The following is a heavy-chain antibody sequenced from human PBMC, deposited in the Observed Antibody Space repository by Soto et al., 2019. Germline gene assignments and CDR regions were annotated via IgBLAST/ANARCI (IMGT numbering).Heavy chain of an antibody. J-gene: IGHJ5*02. CDR1: GYTFTSYY. V-gene: IGHV1-46*01. CDR2: INPSGGNT. Sequence: VASVTVSCKASGYTFTSYYMHWVRQAPGQGLEWMGIINPSGGNTGYAQKFQGRLTLTRDTSTSTAYLELSSLRSDDTAVYYCARGADPWGQGTLVTVSS. CDR3: ARGADP.